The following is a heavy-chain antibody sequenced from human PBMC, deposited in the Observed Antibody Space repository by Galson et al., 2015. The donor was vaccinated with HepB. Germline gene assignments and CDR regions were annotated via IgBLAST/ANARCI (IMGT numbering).Heavy chain of an antibody. D-gene: IGHD2-8*02. CDR2: ISSSSSTI. V-gene: IGHV3-48*01. CDR3: ARDKGVVYATNTAEFDY. J-gene: IGHJ4*02. Sequence: SLRLSCAASGFTFSSYSMNWVRQAPGKGLEWVSYISSSSSTIYYADSVKGRFTISRDNAKNSLYLQMNSLRAEDTAVYYCARDKGVVYATNTAEFDYWGQGTLVTVSS. CDR1: GFTFSSYS.